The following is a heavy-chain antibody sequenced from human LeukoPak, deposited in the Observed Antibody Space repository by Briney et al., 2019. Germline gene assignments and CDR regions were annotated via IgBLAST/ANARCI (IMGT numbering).Heavy chain of an antibody. Sequence: PGGSLRLSCAASGFTFSSYSMNWVRQAPGKGLEWVSYISSSSSTIYYADSVKGRFTIPRDNAKNSLYLQMNSLRAEDTAVYYCASGERESPRGFDYWGQGTLVTVSS. J-gene: IGHJ4*02. CDR3: ASGERESPRGFDY. CDR1: GFTFSSYS. D-gene: IGHD3-10*01. CDR2: ISSSSSTI. V-gene: IGHV3-48*04.